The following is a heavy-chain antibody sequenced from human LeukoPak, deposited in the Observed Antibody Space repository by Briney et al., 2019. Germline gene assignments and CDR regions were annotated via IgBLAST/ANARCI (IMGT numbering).Heavy chain of an antibody. J-gene: IGHJ5*02. V-gene: IGHV4-39*01. D-gene: IGHD3-22*01. CDR1: GGSISGSSYY. CDR2: IYYSGST. Sequence: SETLSLTCTVSGGSISGSSYYWGWIRQPPGKGLEWIGSIYYSGSTYYNPSLKSRVTISVDTSKNQFSLKLSSVTAADTAVYYCARLGSGGYYGNWFDPWGQGTLVTVSS. CDR3: ARLGSGGYYGNWFDP.